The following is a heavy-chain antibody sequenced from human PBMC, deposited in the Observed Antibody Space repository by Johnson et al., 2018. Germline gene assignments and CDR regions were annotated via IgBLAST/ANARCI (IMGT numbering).Heavy chain of an antibody. V-gene: IGHV3-30*18. CDR1: GFTFSSYG. Sequence: VQLVESGGGVVQPGRSLRLSCAASGFTFSSYGMHWVRQAPGKGLEWVAVISYDGSNKYYADSVKGRFTISRDNSKDTLYLQMNSLRAEDTAVYYGAKDISGTTAYYYGMDVWGQGTTVTVSS. D-gene: IGHD1-1*01. CDR2: ISYDGSNK. CDR3: AKDISGTTAYYYGMDV. J-gene: IGHJ6*02.